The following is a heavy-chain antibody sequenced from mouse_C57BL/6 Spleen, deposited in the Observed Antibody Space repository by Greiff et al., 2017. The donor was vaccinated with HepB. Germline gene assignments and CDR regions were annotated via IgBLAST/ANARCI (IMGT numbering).Heavy chain of an antibody. J-gene: IGHJ4*01. V-gene: IGHV1-52*01. CDR1: GYTFTSYW. D-gene: IGHD2-3*01. CDR2: IDPSDSET. Sequence: VQLQQPGAELVRPGSSVKLSCKASGYTFTSYWMHWVKQRPIQGLEWIGNIDPSDSETHYNQKFKDKATLTVDKSSSTAYMQLSSLTSEDSAVYYCARRDGDYAMDYWGQGTSVTVSS. CDR3: ARRDGDYAMDY.